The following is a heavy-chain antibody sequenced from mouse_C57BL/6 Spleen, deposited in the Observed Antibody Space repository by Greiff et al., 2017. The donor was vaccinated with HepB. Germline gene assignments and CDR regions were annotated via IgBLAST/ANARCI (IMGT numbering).Heavy chain of an antibody. J-gene: IGHJ2*01. CDR1: GFTFSSYG. Sequence: DVKLVESGGDLVKPGGSLKLSCAASGFTFSSYGMSWVRQTPDKRLEWVATISSGGSYTYYPDSVKGRFTISRDNAKNTLYLQMSSLKSEDTAMYYCARPGGSSYSYFDYWGQGTTLTVSS. D-gene: IGHD1-1*01. CDR3: ARPGGSSYSYFDY. V-gene: IGHV5-6*02. CDR2: ISSGGSYT.